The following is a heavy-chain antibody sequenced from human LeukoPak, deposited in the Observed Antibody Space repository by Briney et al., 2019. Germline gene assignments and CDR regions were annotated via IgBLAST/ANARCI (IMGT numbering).Heavy chain of an antibody. V-gene: IGHV4-34*01. CDR2: INHSGST. CDR3: ARYDILTGYYNE. J-gene: IGHJ4*02. CDR1: GGSFSGYY. D-gene: IGHD3-9*01. Sequence: SETLSLTCAVYGGSFSGYYWSWIRQPPGKGLEWIGEINHSGSTNYNPSLKSRVTISVDTSKNQFSLKLSSVTAADTAVYYCARYDILTGYYNEWGQGTLVTVSS.